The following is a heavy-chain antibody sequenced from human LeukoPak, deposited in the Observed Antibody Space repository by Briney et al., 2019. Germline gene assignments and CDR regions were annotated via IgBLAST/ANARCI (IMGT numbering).Heavy chain of an antibody. Sequence: PSETLSLTCTVSGGSISSSSYYWGWIRQPPGKGLEWIGSIYYSGSTYYNPSLKSRVTISVDTSKNQFSLKLSSVTAADTAVYYCARLQSVDILTGWWGGSPARHAFDIWGQGTMVTVSS. J-gene: IGHJ3*02. CDR3: ARLQSVDILTGWWGGSPARHAFDI. CDR1: GGSISSSSYY. CDR2: IYYSGST. D-gene: IGHD3-9*01. V-gene: IGHV4-39*01.